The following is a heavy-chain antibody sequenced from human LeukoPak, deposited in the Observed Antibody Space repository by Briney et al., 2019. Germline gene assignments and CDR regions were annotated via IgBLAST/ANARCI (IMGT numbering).Heavy chain of an antibody. CDR1: GFTFSSYA. CDR2: ISGSGGST. V-gene: IGHV3-23*01. D-gene: IGHD6-19*01. Sequence: GGSLRLSCAASGFTFSSYAMSRVRQAPGNGLEWVSAISGSGGSTYYADSVKGRFTISRDNSKNTLYLQMNSLRAEDTAVYYCAKDYRQYSSGWYSNWGQGTLVTVSS. CDR3: AKDYRQYSSGWYSN. J-gene: IGHJ4*02.